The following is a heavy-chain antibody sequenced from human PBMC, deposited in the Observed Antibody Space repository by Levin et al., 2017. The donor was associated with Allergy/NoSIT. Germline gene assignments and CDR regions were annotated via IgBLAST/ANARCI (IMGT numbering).Heavy chain of an antibody. D-gene: IGHD2-15*01. J-gene: IGHJ6*04. CDR1: GFTFSSYG. V-gene: IGHV3-30*18. CDR3: AKDLFGVPGGEIVYYYDYGMDV. Sequence: GGSLRLSCAASGFTFSSYGMHWVRQAPGKGLEWVAVISYDGSNKYYADSVKGRFTISRDNSKNTLYLQMNSLRAEDTAVYYCAKDLFGVPGGEIVYYYDYGMDVWGKGTTVTVAA. CDR2: ISYDGSNK.